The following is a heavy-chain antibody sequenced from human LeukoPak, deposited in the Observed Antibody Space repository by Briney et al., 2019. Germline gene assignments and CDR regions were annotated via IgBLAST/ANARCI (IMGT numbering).Heavy chain of an antibody. CDR3: ARKDSSGYSNWFDP. Sequence: ASVKVSCKASGGTFSSYAISWVRQAPGQGLEWMGGIIPIFGTANYAQKFQGRVTITADESTSTAYMELSSLRSEDTAVYYCARKDSSGYSNWFDPWGQGTLVTVSS. CDR1: GGTFSSYA. CDR2: IIPIFGTA. V-gene: IGHV1-69*13. D-gene: IGHD3-22*01. J-gene: IGHJ5*02.